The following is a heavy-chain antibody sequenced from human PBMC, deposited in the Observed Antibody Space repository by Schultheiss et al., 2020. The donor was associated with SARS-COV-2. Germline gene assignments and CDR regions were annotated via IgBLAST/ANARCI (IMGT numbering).Heavy chain of an antibody. CDR2: IYPGDSDT. CDR1: GYSFTSYW. CDR3: ARQRCSGGSCYWENWFDP. J-gene: IGHJ5*02. Sequence: GSLRLSCKGSGYSFTSYWIGWVRQMPGKGLEWMGIIYPGDSDTRYSPSFQGQVTISADESINTAYLQWSSLKASDTAMYYCARQRCSGGSCYWENWFDPWGQGTLVTVSS. V-gene: IGHV5-51*01. D-gene: IGHD2-15*01.